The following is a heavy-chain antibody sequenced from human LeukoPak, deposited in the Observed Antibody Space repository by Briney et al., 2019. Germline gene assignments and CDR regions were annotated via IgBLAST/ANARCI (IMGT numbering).Heavy chain of an antibody. D-gene: IGHD3-22*01. CDR1: GFTFSSYV. CDR3: AKGYYYDTSGYYSVDF. V-gene: IGHV3-23*01. J-gene: IGHJ4*02. CDR2: ISGGGGST. Sequence: GGSLRLSCAASGFTFSSYVMSWVRQAPGKGLERVSAISGGGGSTYYADSVRGRFTISRDNSKNMLYLQMNSLRAEDTAVYYCAKGYYYDTSGYYSVDFWGQGTLVTVSS.